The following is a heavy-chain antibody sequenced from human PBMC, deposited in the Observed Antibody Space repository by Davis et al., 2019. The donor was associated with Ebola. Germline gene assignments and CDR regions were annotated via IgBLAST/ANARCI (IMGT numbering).Heavy chain of an antibody. CDR2: IYYSGST. Sequence: PSETLSLTCTVSGGSISSYYWSWIRQPPGKGLEWIGYIYYSGSTNYNPSLKSRVTISVDTSKNQFSLKLSSVTAADTAVYYCARELRENYYDSSGYSDYWGQGTLVTVSS. CDR3: ARELRENYYDSSGYSDY. D-gene: IGHD3-22*01. V-gene: IGHV4-59*01. CDR1: GGSISSYY. J-gene: IGHJ4*02.